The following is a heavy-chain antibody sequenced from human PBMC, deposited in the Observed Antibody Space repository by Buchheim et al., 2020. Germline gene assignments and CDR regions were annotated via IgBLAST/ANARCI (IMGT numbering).Heavy chain of an antibody. V-gene: IGHV3-74*01. CDR1: GFTFNFNW. CDR3: VRDLFEWQLLSPAY. Sequence: EVQLVESGGGVVQPGGSLRLSCAASGFTFNFNWMHWVRQTPEKGLVWVSHINSDGVTTKYADSVRGRFTISRDNARNTLYLPMNSLVAEDTGIYYCVRDLFEWQLLSPAYWGQGTL. D-gene: IGHD3-9*01. J-gene: IGHJ4*02. CDR2: INSDGVTT.